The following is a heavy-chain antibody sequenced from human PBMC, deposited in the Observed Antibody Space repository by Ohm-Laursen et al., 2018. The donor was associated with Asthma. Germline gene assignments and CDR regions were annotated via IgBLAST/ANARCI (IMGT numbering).Heavy chain of an antibody. V-gene: IGHV3-21*01. J-gene: IGHJ4*02. CDR3: ARDGPELPTELDY. CDR2: ISSGSSYI. D-gene: IGHD1-14*01. CDR1: GFTFESYW. Sequence: SLRLSCAASGFTFESYWMNWVRQAPGKRLEWVSSISSGSSYINYADSVKGRFTISRDNAENSVFLQMNSLRAEDTAVYYCARDGPELPTELDYWGPGTLVTVSS.